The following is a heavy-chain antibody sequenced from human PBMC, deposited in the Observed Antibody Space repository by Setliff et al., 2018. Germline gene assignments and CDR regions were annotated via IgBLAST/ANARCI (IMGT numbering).Heavy chain of an antibody. J-gene: IGHJ6*03. CDR2: IYYSGST. D-gene: IGHD1-26*01. Sequence: ASETLSLTCTVSGGSISSGGYYWSWIRQHPGKGLEWIGYIYYSGSTYYNPSLKSRVTISEDMSENQISLKLNPVTAADTAVYYCARAPPNRYSGSYEYFYMDVWGKGTTVTVSS. CDR3: ARAPPNRYSGSYEYFYMDV. CDR1: GGSISSGGYY. V-gene: IGHV4-31*03.